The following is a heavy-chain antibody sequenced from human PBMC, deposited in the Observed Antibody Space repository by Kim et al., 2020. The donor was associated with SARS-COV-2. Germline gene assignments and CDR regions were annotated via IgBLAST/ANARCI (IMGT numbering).Heavy chain of an antibody. Sequence: GGSLRLSCVVSGFEFADYGMHWVRQAPGKGLEWVSSIRNDGRYTWYADSVKGRFTLSRDNTENSLYLQMTGLRSEDTALYYCAKIVDLLLTYYVLHVWG. CDR1: GFEFADYG. CDR2: IRNDGRYT. CDR3: AKIVDLLLTYYVLHV. V-gene: IGHV3-43*02. J-gene: IGHJ6*03. D-gene: IGHD2-15*01.